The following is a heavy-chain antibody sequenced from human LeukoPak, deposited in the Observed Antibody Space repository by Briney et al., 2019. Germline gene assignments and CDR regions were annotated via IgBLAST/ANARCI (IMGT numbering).Heavy chain of an antibody. CDR3: ATPLDYYDSSGYHQGGD. D-gene: IGHD3-22*01. J-gene: IGHJ4*02. Sequence: PGGSLRLSCAASEFTFSSYWMTWVRQAPGKGLERVANIKQDGSKKNYVDSVKGRFTISRDNAKNSLYLKMNSLRAEDTAVYYCATPLDYYDSSGYHQGGDWGQGTLVTVSS. V-gene: IGHV3-7*03. CDR1: EFTFSSYW. CDR2: IKQDGSKK.